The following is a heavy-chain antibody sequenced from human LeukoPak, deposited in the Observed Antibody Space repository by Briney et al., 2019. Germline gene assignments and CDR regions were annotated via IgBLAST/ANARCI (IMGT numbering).Heavy chain of an antibody. Sequence: GGSLRLSCAASEFTFSNFWMSWVRQVPGKGLEWVANTNRDGSEKYYVVSVKGRVTISRDNAMNVLYLQLNSLRVDDTAVYYCARDSGSCRGCAFDIWGQGTVVTVSS. CDR1: EFTFSNFW. V-gene: IGHV3-7*01. CDR2: TNRDGSEK. D-gene: IGHD1-26*01. J-gene: IGHJ3*02. CDR3: ARDSGSCRGCAFDI.